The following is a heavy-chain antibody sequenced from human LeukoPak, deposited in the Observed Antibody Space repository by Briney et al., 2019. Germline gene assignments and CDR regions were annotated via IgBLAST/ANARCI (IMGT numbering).Heavy chain of an antibody. CDR2: TYYRSKWYN. D-gene: IGHD4-23*01. V-gene: IGHV6-1*01. Sequence: SQTLSLTFAISGDSISSNSAAWTWIRPSPSRGLEWLGRTYYRSKWYNDYAVSVKSRITINPDTSKNQFSLQLNSVTPEDTAVYYCARSYGGNNDYWGQGTLVTVSS. J-gene: IGHJ4*02. CDR1: GDSISSNSAA. CDR3: ARSYGGNNDY.